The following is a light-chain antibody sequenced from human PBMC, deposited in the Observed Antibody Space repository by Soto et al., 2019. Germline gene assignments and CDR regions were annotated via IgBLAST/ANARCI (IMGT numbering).Light chain of an antibody. CDR3: SSSTTTSTLWV. CDR1: SSDVGGYNS. V-gene: IGLV2-14*01. J-gene: IGLJ3*02. Sequence: QSALTQPASVSGSPGQSITISCTETSSDVGGYNSVSWYQQHPGKAPKLMIFEVSNRPSGVSNRFSASKSGNTASLTIYGLHPEDEADYYFSSSTTTSTLWVFGGGTQLTVL. CDR2: EVS.